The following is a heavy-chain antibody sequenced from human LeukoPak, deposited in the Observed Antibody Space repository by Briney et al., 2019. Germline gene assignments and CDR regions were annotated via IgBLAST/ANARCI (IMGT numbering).Heavy chain of an antibody. CDR3: ARVGYSSSWHVKFDY. Sequence: GGSLRLSCAASGFTFSSYSMNWVRQAPGKGLEWVSSISSSSSYIYYADSVKGRFTISRDNAKNSLYLQMNSLRAEDTAVYYCARVGYSSSWHVKFDYWGQGTLVTVSS. CDR1: GFTFSSYS. J-gene: IGHJ4*02. V-gene: IGHV3-21*01. D-gene: IGHD6-13*01. CDR2: ISSSSSYI.